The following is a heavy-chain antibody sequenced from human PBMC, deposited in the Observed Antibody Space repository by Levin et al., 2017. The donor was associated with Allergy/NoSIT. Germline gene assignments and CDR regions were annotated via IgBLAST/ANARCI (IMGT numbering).Heavy chain of an antibody. CDR3: TTYNSSWYYFDY. V-gene: IGHV3-15*01. D-gene: IGHD6-13*01. Sequence: GGSLRLSCAASGFSFTNAWMSWARQAPGKGLEWVGRIKSKTDGGTVEYATPVKGRFIISRDDSKNTLYLQMNSLKTEETAVYYCTTYNSSWYYFDYWGQGTLVTVSS. CDR1: GFSFTNAW. J-gene: IGHJ4*02. CDR2: IKSKTDGGTV.